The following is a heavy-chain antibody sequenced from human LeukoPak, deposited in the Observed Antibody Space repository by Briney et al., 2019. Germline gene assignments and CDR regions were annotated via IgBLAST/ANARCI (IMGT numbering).Heavy chain of an antibody. Sequence: PGGSLRLSCAASGFTFDDYAMHWVRQAPGKGLEWVSGISWNSGSIGYADSVKGRFTISRDNAKNSLYLQMNSLRAEDTALYYCASLPDSSGYYYDYWGQGTLVTVSS. V-gene: IGHV3-9*01. D-gene: IGHD3-22*01. CDR2: ISWNSGSI. J-gene: IGHJ4*02. CDR3: ASLPDSSGYYYDY. CDR1: GFTFDDYA.